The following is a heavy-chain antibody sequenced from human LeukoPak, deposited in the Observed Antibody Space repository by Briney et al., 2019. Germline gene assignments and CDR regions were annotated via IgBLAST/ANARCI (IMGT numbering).Heavy chain of an antibody. CDR2: ISSSSSYI. D-gene: IGHD3-10*01. CDR1: GFTFSSYS. CDR3: ARDRGPYYYMDV. V-gene: IGHV3-21*01. J-gene: IGHJ6*03. Sequence: PGGSLRLSCAASGFTFSSYSMNWVRQAPGKGLEWVSFISSSSSYIYYADSVKGRFTISRDNAKNSLYLQMNSLRAEDTAVYYCARDRGPYYYMDVWGKGTTVTISS.